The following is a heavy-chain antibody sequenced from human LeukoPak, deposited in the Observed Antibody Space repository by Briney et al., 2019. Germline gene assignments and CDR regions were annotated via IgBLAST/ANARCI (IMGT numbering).Heavy chain of an antibody. J-gene: IGHJ4*02. V-gene: IGHV1-18*01. D-gene: IGHD6-13*01. CDR3: ATSTAAGTWLDY. CDR1: GYTFTSYG. CDR2: ISAYNGNT. Sequence: WASVKVSCKASGYTFTSYGISWVRQAPGQGLEWMGWISAYNGNTNYAQKFQGWVTMTRDTSISTAYMELSRLRSDDTAVYYCATSTAAGTWLDYWGQGTLVTVSS.